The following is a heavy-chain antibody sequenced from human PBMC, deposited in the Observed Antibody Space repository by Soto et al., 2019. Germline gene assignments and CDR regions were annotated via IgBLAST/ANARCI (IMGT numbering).Heavy chain of an antibody. J-gene: IGHJ6*02. CDR2: IYHSGST. CDR1: GGSISSGGYS. CDR3: ARGLDFLTGYSANYYYGMDV. Sequence: TSETLSVTCAVSGGSISSGGYSWSWIRQPPGKGLERIGYIYHSGSTYYNRSLKSRVTISVDRSKNQFSVKLSSVTAADTAVYYCARGLDFLTGYSANYYYGMDVWGQGTTVTDSS. V-gene: IGHV4-30-2*01. D-gene: IGHD3-9*01.